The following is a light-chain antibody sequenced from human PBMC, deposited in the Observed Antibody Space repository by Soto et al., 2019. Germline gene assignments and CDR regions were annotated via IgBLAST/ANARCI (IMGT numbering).Light chain of an antibody. CDR2: DAS. J-gene: IGKJ1*01. Sequence: DIQMTQSPSTLSSTAGDRVTITCRASQSISSWLAWYQHKPWKAPKLLIYDASNLDSGVPSRFSGSGSGTEFSLTISKLQPDDCATYYCQQYENYWTFGQGTRVEIK. V-gene: IGKV1-5*01. CDR1: QSISSW. CDR3: QQYENYWT.